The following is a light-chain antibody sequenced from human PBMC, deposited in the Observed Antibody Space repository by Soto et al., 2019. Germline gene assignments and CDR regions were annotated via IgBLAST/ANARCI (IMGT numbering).Light chain of an antibody. CDR2: GAS. J-gene: IGKJ3*01. CDR3: HLGFT. CDR1: QSVSSSY. V-gene: IGKV3-20*01. Sequence: EAVLTQSPGTLSLSPGERATLSCRASQSVSSSYLAWYQQKPGLAPRLLIYGASSRATGIPDRFSGSGSGTDFTFTISRLEPEDFAVYYCHLGFTFGPGTKVDI.